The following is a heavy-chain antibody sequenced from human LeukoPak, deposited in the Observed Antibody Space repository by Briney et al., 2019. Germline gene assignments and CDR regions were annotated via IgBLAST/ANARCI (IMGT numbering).Heavy chain of an antibody. D-gene: IGHD3-10*01. V-gene: IGHV3-53*01. Sequence: PGGSLRLSCAASGFSVSTNYMNWVRRAPGKGLEWVSILYSGSSTYYTDSVKGRFTISRDNSRNTLYLHMTNLRAEDTAVYYCARVGDHYHWYLDLWGRGSLLTVSS. CDR3: ARVGDHYHWYLDL. J-gene: IGHJ2*01. CDR2: LYSGSST. CDR1: GFSVSTNY.